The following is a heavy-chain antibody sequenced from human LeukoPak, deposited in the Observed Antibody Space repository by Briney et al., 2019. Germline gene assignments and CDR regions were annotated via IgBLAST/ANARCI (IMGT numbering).Heavy chain of an antibody. CDR2: ISSSSTYT. CDR3: ARAEGSGSSFDY. CDR1: GFPFRSFS. V-gene: IGHV3-21*01. D-gene: IGHD3-10*01. Sequence: PGGSLRLSCVASGFPFRSFSMDWVRQAPGKGLEWVSSISSSSTYTYYADSVKGRFTISRDNAKNSLYLQMNSLRVEDTAVYYCARAEGSGSSFDYWGQGTLVTVSS. J-gene: IGHJ4*02.